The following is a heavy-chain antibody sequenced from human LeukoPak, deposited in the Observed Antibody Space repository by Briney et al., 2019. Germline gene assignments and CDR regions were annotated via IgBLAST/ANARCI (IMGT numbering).Heavy chain of an antibody. CDR3: ARDGSLSSGYYYVSLGGDY. CDR1: GGTFSSYA. D-gene: IGHD3-22*01. V-gene: IGHV1-69*13. CDR2: IIPIFGTA. J-gene: IGHJ4*02. Sequence: GASVKVSCKASGGTFSSYAISWVRQAPGQGLEWMGGIIPIFGTANYAQKFQGRVTITADESTSTAYMELSSLRSEDTAVYYCARDGSLSSGYYYVSLGGDYWGQGTLVTVSS.